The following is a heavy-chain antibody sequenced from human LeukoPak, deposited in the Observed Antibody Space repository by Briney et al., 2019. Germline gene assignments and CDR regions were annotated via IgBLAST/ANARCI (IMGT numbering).Heavy chain of an antibody. Sequence: SETLSLTCTVSGGSISSYYWSWIRQPPGKGLEWIGYTYYSGSTNYNPSLKSRVTISVDTSKNQFSLKLSSVTAADTAVYYCARAQYCSGGSCHNDYWGQGTLVTVSS. CDR1: GGSISSYY. D-gene: IGHD2-15*01. V-gene: IGHV4-59*01. CDR2: TYYSGST. J-gene: IGHJ4*02. CDR3: ARAQYCSGGSCHNDY.